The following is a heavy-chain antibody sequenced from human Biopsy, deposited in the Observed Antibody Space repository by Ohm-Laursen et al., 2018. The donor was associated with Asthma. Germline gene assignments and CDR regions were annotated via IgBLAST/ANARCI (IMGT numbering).Heavy chain of an antibody. J-gene: IGHJ5*02. CDR1: GGSINIGDYY. CDR3: ARASVAASSNWFDP. Sequence: SQTLSLTWTVSGGSINIGDYYWSWIRQHPVKGLEWIGHIYYSGSTYYNPSLKSRVSISLDTSKNQFSLKLSSVTAADTAVYYCARASVAASSNWFDPWGRGTLVTVSS. V-gene: IGHV4-30-4*08. D-gene: IGHD6-19*01. CDR2: IYYSGST.